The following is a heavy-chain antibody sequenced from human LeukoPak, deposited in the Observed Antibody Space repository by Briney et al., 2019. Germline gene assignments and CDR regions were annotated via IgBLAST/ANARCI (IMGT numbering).Heavy chain of an antibody. CDR3: TRDLRTGTYYYMDV. V-gene: IGHV1-69*05. CDR2: IFPVFGTT. D-gene: IGHD7-27*01. J-gene: IGHJ6*03. Sequence: GASVKVSCKASGTIFNSSTISWVRQAPGKGREWGGGIFPVFGTTNYAQKFQGRVTIFTDESSSTLYMELSSLEFEDTAVYYCTRDLRTGTYYYMDVWGEGTAVTVSS. CDR1: GTIFNSST.